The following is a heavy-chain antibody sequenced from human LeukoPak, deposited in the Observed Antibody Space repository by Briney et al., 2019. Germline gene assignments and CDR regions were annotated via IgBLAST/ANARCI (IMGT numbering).Heavy chain of an antibody. CDR2: INHSGST. J-gene: IGHJ4*02. D-gene: IGHD6-19*01. CDR3: ARGSQGSGDY. CDR1: GGSFSGYY. V-gene: IGHV4-34*01. Sequence: PSETLSLTCAVYGGSFSGYYWSWIRQPPGKGLEWIGEINHSGSTNYNPSLKSRVTISVDTSKNQFSLKLSSVTAADTAVYYCARGSQGSGDYWGQGTLVTVPS.